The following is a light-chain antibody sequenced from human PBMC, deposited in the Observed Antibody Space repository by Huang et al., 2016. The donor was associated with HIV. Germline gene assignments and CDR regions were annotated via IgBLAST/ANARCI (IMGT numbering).Light chain of an antibody. CDR1: ESLNNN. CDR2: STS. CDR3: QQYSNWPPMYT. V-gene: IGKV3-15*01. J-gene: IGKJ2*01. Sequence: EVVMTQSPGTLSVSPGKRATLSCKTSESLNNNLVWYQQNPGQAPRLLLYSTSARATGVPARFSGGGAGTEFTLTISSLQSEDFGIYYCQQYSNWPPMYTFGQGTKLEI.